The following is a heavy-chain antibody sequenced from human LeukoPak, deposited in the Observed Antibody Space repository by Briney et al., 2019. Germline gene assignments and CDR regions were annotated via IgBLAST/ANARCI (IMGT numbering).Heavy chain of an antibody. CDR2: IIPILGIA. CDR1: GGTFSSYA. V-gene: IGHV1-69*04. CDR3: ARDGPDYYERNCARNDY. J-gene: IGHJ4*02. Sequence: SVKVSCKASGGTFSSYAISWVRQAPGQGLEWMGRIIPILGIANYAQKFQGRVTITADKSTSTAYMELSSLRSEDTAVYYCARDGPDYYERNCARNDYRGQGTLVNVSS. D-gene: IGHD3-22*01.